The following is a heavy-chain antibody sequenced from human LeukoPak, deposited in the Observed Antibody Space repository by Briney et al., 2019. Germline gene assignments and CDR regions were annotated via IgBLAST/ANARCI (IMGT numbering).Heavy chain of an antibody. D-gene: IGHD2-21*02. J-gene: IGHJ4*02. CDR2: IYYSGST. V-gene: IGHV4-59*08. CDR3: ARRAYCGGDCYSLDY. CDR1: GGSISSYY. Sequence: PSETLSLTCTVSGGSISSYYWSWIRQPPGKGLEWIGYIYYSGSTNYNPSLKSRVTISVDTPKNQFSLELSSVTAADTAVYYCARRAYCGGDCYSLDYWGQGTLVTVSS.